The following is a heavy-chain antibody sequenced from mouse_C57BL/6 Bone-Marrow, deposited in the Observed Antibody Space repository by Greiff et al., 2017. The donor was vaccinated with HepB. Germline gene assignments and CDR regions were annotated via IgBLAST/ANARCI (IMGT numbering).Heavy chain of an antibody. V-gene: IGHV5-4*01. CDR3: ARDRREVGSFSYWYFDV. CDR1: GFTFSSYA. D-gene: IGHD1-3*01. CDR2: ISDGGSYT. J-gene: IGHJ1*03. Sequence: DVMLVESGGGLVKPGGSLKLSCAASGFTFSSYAMSWVRQTPEKRLEWVATISDGGSYTYYPDNVKGRFTISRDNAKNNLYLEMSHLKSEDTAMYYWARDRREVGSFSYWYFDVWGTGTTVTVSS.